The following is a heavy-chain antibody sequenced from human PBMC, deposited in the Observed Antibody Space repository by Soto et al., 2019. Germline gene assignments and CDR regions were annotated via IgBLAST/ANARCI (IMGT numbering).Heavy chain of an antibody. D-gene: IGHD3-10*01. J-gene: IGHJ6*02. CDR2: INPNSGGT. V-gene: IGHV1-2*04. CDR1: GHTFTGYY. CDR3: ARDLNYYGSGSYYNSKGKYYYYGMDV. Sequence: ASVKVSCKASGHTFTGYYMHWVRQAPGQGLEWMGWINPNSGGTNYAQKFQGWVTMTRDTSISTAYMELSRLRSDDTAVYYCARDLNYYGSGSYYNSKGKYYYYGMDVWGQGTTVTVSS.